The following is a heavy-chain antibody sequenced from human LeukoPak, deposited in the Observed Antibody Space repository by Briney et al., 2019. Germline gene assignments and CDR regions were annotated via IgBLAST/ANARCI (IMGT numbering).Heavy chain of an antibody. CDR1: GYTFTSYG. V-gene: IGHV1-18*01. J-gene: IGHJ4*02. CDR3: ARGPGVVVAATPDY. Sequence: SVKVSCKASGYTFTSYGISWVRQAPGQGLEWMGWISAYNGNTNYAQKLQGRVTMTTDTSTSTAYMGLRSLRSDDTAVYYCARGPGVVVAATPDYWGQGTLVTVSS. CDR2: ISAYNGNT. D-gene: IGHD2-15*01.